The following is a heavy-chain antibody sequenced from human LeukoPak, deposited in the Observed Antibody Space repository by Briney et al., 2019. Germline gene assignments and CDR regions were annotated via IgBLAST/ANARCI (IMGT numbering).Heavy chain of an antibody. V-gene: IGHV1-58*02. CDR3: AAESYCSSTSCYN. D-gene: IGHD2-2*02. J-gene: IGHJ4*02. Sequence: ASVKVSCKASGFTFTSSAMQWVRQARGQRLEWIGWIVVGSGNTNYAQKFQERVTITRDMSTSTAYMELSSLRSEDTAVYYCAAESYCSSTSCYNWGQGTPVTVSS. CDR1: GFTFTSSA. CDR2: IVVGSGNT.